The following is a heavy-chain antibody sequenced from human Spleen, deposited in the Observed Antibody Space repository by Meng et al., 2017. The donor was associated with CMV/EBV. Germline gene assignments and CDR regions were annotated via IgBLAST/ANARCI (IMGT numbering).Heavy chain of an antibody. CDR3: ARCLKVSGIQLWPTIEERITMVRGVDYYYYGMDV. V-gene: IGHV1-69*05. CDR1: GYTFTGYC. J-gene: IGHJ6*02. D-gene: IGHD3-10*01. Sequence: SVKVSCKASGYTFTGYCMHWVRQAPGQGLEWMGGIIPIFGTANYAQKFQGRVTITTDESTSTAYMELSSLRSEDTAVYYCARCLKVSGIQLWPTIEERITMVRGVDYYYYGMDVWGQGTTVTVSS. CDR2: IIPIFGTA.